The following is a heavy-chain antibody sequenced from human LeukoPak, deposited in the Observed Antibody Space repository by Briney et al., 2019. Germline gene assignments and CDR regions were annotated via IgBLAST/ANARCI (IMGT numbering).Heavy chain of an antibody. CDR3: ARDPYSGSYPSYYGMDV. V-gene: IGHV3-30-3*01. J-gene: IGHJ6*02. CDR2: ISYDGSNK. CDR1: GFTFSSYA. D-gene: IGHD1-26*01. Sequence: PGGSLRLSCAASGFTFSSYAMHWVRQAPGKGLEWVAVISYDGSNKYYADSVKGRFTISRDNSKNTLYLQMNSLRAEDTAVYYCARDPYSGSYPSYYGMDVWGQGTTVTVSS.